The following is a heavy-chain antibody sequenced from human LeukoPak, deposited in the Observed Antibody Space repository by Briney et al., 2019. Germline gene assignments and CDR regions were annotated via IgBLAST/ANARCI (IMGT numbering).Heavy chain of an antibody. J-gene: IGHJ4*02. CDR2: MYYSGST. D-gene: IGHD7-27*01. V-gene: IGHV4-59*01. CDR3: ARDPGEGYFDY. Sequence: SETLSLTCTVSGGSISSSYWSWIRQPPGKGLEWIGYMYYSGSTNYNPSLKSRVTISGDTSKNQFSLRLNSVTAADTAVYYCARDPGEGYFDYWGQGALVTVSS. CDR1: GGSISSSY.